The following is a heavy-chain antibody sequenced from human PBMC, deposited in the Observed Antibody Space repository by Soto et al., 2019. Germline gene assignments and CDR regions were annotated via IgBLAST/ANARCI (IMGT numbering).Heavy chain of an antibody. CDR2: INTDGSST. D-gene: IGHD3-10*01. Sequence: EVQLVESGGGLVQPGGSLRLSCAVSGFTFSSFWMHWVRQAPGEGLVWVSRINTDGSSTRYADSVKGRFTISRDNAKNTLSLQLTSLRVEDTTMYYCAKRGVATFGLSYWGQGTLVTVSS. V-gene: IGHV3-74*01. CDR1: GFTFSSFW. J-gene: IGHJ4*02. CDR3: AKRGVATFGLSY.